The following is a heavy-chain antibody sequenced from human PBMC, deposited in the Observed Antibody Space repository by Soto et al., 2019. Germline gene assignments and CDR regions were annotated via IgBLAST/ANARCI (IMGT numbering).Heavy chain of an antibody. CDR2: MKPNRGNT. D-gene: IGHD5-12*01. Sequence: QVQLVQSGAEVKKPAASVKVSCKASGYTFTSYEINWVRQATAQGLEWMGWMKPNRGNTGYAQEFQGRVTMSRNTTISTAYMELRSMRSEGTAVYYGASGILEASLLGYYYYDMDVWGKGTAGSVAS. J-gene: IGHJ6*03. CDR3: ASGILEASLLGYYYYDMDV. V-gene: IGHV1-8*01. CDR1: GYTFTSYE.